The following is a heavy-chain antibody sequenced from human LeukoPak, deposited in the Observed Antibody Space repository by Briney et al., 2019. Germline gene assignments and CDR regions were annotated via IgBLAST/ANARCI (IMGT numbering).Heavy chain of an antibody. CDR1: GGSISSSSYY. J-gene: IGHJ6*03. CDR3: AREGLRGPMDV. V-gene: IGHV4-39*07. Sequence: SETLSLTCTVSGGSISSSSYYWGWIRQPPGKGLEWIGSIYHSGSTYYNPSLKSRVTISVDTSKNQFSLKLSSVTAADTAVYYCAREGLRGPMDVWGKGTTVTVSS. CDR2: IYHSGST. D-gene: IGHD4-17*01.